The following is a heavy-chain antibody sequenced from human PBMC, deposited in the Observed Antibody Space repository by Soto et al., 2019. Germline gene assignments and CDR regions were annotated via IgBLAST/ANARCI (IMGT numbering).Heavy chain of an antibody. J-gene: IGHJ4*02. CDR2: IYYSGST. Sequence: TSETLSLTCTVSGGSISSYYWSWIRQPPGKGLEWIGYIYYSGSTNYNPSLKSRVTISVDTSKNQFSLKLSSVTAADTAVYYCARDDGDYWGQGTLVTVSS. V-gene: IGHV4-59*01. CDR3: ARDDGDY. CDR1: GGSISSYY.